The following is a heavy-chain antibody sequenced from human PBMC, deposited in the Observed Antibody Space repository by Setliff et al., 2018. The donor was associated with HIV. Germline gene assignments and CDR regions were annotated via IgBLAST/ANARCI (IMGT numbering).Heavy chain of an antibody. J-gene: IGHJ4*02. CDR1: GFTFSSYW. V-gene: IGHV3-7*01. CDR2: IKQDGSEK. Sequence: PGGSLRLSCAASGFTFSSYWMSWVRQAPGKGLEWVANIKQDGSEKYYVDSVKGRFTISRDNAKNTVYLQMNSLRVEDTGVYYCARGPSFYGGKDYWGQGTLVTVSS. D-gene: IGHD4-17*01. CDR3: ARGPSFYGGKDY.